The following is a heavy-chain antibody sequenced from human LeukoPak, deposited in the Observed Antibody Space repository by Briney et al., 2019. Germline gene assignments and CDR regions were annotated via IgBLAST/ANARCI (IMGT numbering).Heavy chain of an antibody. Sequence: PGGSLRLSCEVSGFTFSTSWMSWVRQAPGQGLEWVANINQDEGHKDYVDSVKGRFTVSRDNAKNSLYLQMNRLRVDGTAMYFCVRGVEYWGQGTPVTVSS. CDR2: INQDEGHK. V-gene: IGHV3-7*04. CDR3: VRGVEY. J-gene: IGHJ4*02. CDR1: GFTFSTSW.